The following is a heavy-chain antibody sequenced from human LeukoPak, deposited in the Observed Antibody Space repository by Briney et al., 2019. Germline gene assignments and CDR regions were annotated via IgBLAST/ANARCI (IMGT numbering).Heavy chain of an antibody. CDR3: ARGRPHGNDY. Sequence: GRSLRLSCAASGFTFSSYAMHWVRQAPGKGLEWVAVISYDGSNKYYAHSVKGRFSISGDNAKNTLYLQMNSLRVEDTAVYYCARGRPHGNDYWGQGTLVTVSS. CDR1: GFTFSSYA. V-gene: IGHV3-30-3*01. J-gene: IGHJ4*02. D-gene: IGHD4-23*01. CDR2: ISYDGSNK.